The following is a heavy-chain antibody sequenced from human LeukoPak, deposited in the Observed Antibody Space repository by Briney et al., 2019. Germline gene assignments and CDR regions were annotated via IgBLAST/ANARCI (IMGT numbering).Heavy chain of an antibody. J-gene: IGHJ5*02. Sequence: ASVKVSCKASGYTFTSYDINWVRQATGQGLEWMGWMNPDSGNTGYAQKFQGRVTMTRNTSISTAYMELSRLRSEDTAVYYCARGKGWELRSWFDPWGQGTLVTVSS. CDR3: ARGKGWELRSWFDP. CDR1: GYTFTSYD. CDR2: MNPDSGNT. V-gene: IGHV1-8*01. D-gene: IGHD1-26*01.